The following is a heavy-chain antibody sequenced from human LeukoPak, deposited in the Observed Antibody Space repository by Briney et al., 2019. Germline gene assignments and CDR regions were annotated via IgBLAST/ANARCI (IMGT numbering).Heavy chain of an antibody. Sequence: GGSLRLSCAASGFTFSSYAMSWVRQAPGKGLEWVSAISGSGGSTYYADSVKGRFTISRDNSKNTLYLQMNSLRAEDTAVYYCVRDGVGAPPFDYWGQEVLVTVSS. CDR3: VRDGVGAPPFDY. D-gene: IGHD1-26*01. CDR2: ISGSGGST. J-gene: IGHJ4*02. CDR1: GFTFSSYA. V-gene: IGHV3-23*01.